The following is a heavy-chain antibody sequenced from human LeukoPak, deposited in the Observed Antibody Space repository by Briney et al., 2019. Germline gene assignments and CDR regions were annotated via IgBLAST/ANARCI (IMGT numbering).Heavy chain of an antibody. CDR2: INPKTGGT. V-gene: IGHV1-2*02. D-gene: IGHD1-14*01. CDR1: GYTLTELS. CDR3: ARATAENDH. Sequence: GASVKVSCKVSGYTLTELSMHWVRQAPGQGLEWMGWINPKTGGTSYAQKFQGRVTMTRDTSISTINMELSRLTSDDTAVYYCARATAENDHWGQGTLVTVSS. J-gene: IGHJ4*02.